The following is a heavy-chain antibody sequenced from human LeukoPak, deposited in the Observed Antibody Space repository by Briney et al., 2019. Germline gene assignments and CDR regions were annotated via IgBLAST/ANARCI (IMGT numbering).Heavy chain of an antibody. CDR1: GYTFTSYY. CDR2: INPSGGST. D-gene: IGHD1-26*01. J-gene: IGHJ5*02. V-gene: IGHV1-46*01. Sequence: ASVKVSCKASGYTFTSYYMHWVRQAPGQGLEWMGIINPSGGSTSYAQKFQGRVTMTRDMSTSTVYMELSSLRSEDTAVYYCARALGGSYTYNWFDPWGQGTLVTVSS. CDR3: ARALGGSYTYNWFDP.